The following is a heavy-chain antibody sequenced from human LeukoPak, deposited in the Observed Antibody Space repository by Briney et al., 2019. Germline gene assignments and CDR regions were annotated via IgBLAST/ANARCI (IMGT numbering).Heavy chain of an antibody. CDR3: YGGNAEH. J-gene: IGHJ1*01. CDR1: GFTFSSYL. Sequence: GGSLRLSCAASGFTFSSYLMHWVRQAPGKGLMWVSGINTDGSSTMYADSVKGRFTISRDNAKNTLYLQMNSLRGEDTAVYHCYGGNAEHWGQGTLVTVSS. CDR2: INTDGSST. D-gene: IGHD4-23*01. V-gene: IGHV3-74*03.